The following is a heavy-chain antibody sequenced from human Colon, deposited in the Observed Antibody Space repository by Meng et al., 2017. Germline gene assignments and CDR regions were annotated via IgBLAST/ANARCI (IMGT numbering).Heavy chain of an antibody. J-gene: IGHJ4*02. CDR2: ISWYSGSI. Sequence: SLKISCAASGFTFDDYAMHWVRQAPGKGLEWVSGISWYSGSIGYADSVKGRFTISRDNAKNSLYLQMSSLGAEDMALYYCAKDYSSSWNYFDYWGQGTLVTFSS. V-gene: IGHV3-9*03. CDR3: AKDYSSSWNYFDY. D-gene: IGHD6-13*01. CDR1: GFTFDDYA.